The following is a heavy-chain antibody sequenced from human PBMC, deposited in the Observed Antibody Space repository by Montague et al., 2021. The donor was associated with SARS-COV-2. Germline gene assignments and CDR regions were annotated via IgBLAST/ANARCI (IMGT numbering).Heavy chain of an antibody. D-gene: IGHD3-10*01. Sequence: SETLSLTCTVSGGSISSSSYYWGWIRQPPGKGLEWIGYIYYSGSTNYNPSLKSRVTISVDTSKNQFSLKLSSVTAADTAVYYCAREGSGRGYYYGMDVWGQGTTVTVSS. V-gene: IGHV4-61*01. CDR2: IYYSGST. CDR1: GGSISSSSYY. CDR3: AREGSGRGYYYGMDV. J-gene: IGHJ6*02.